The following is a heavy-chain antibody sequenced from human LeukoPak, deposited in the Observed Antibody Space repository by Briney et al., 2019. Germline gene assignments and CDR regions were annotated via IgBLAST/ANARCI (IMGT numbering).Heavy chain of an antibody. V-gene: IGHV3-74*01. J-gene: IGHJ4*02. Sequence: GGSLRLSCAASGFTFSSYWMHWVRQAPGKGLVWVSRINSDGSSTSYADSVKGRFTISRDNAKNTLYLQMNSLKTEDTAVYYCTGDNFDSSVKFDYWGQGTLVTVSS. CDR1: GFTFSSYW. D-gene: IGHD3-22*01. CDR3: TGDNFDSSVKFDY. CDR2: INSDGSST.